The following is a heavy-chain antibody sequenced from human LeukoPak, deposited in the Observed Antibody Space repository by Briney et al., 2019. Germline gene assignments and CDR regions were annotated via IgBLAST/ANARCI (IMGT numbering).Heavy chain of an antibody. CDR2: IYYGGST. CDR1: GGSISSYY. J-gene: IGHJ2*01. D-gene: IGHD3-16*01. CDR3: ARVGDPILWYFDL. V-gene: IGHV4-59*08. Sequence: SETLSLTCTVSGGSISSYYWSWIRQPPGKGLEWIGYIYYGGSTNYNPSLKSRVTISVDTSKNQFSLKLSSVTAADTAVYYCARVGDPILWYFDLWGRGTPVTVSS.